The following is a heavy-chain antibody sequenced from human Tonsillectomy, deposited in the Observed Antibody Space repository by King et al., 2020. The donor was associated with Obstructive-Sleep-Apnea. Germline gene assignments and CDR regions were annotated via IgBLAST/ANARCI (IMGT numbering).Heavy chain of an antibody. D-gene: IGHD6-19*01. J-gene: IGHJ4*02. CDR1: ASSISSGFY. CDR3: ARDKDLGTVAGRDYYFDN. CDR2: ISHSGSP. V-gene: IGHV4-38-2*02. Sequence: QLQESGPGLLKPSETLSLTCSVSASSISSGFYWGWIRQSPGRGLEWIGSISHSGSPYYSLSLKSRLTISIDTSKNQFSLSLRSVTAADTALYFCARDKDLGTVAGRDYYFDNWGQGTLVTVSS.